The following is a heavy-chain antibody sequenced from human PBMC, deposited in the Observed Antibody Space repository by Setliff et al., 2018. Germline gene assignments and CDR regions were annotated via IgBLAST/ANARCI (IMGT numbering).Heavy chain of an antibody. V-gene: IGHV4-4*02. CDR1: GGSISSSNW. CDR2: INHRGST. CDR3: ARGRNIAARLLDS. Sequence: SETLSLTCAVSGGSISSSNWWTWIRQSPEKGLEWIGEINHRGSTNYNPSLKSRVTISIDTSRDQFSLKLISMIAADTAVYYCARGRNIAARLLDSWGQGTLVTVSS. D-gene: IGHD6-6*01. J-gene: IGHJ4*02.